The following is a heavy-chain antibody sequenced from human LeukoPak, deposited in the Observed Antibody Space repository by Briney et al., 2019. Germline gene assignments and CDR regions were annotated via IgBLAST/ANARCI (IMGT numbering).Heavy chain of an antibody. CDR1: GFTFSSYW. D-gene: IGHD3-16*01. CDR3: ARAGPLRLGELFNY. J-gene: IGHJ4*02. CDR2: IKQDGSEK. V-gene: IGHV3-7*01. Sequence: PGGSLRLSCAASGFTFSSYWMSWVRQAPGKGREWVANIKQDGSEKYYVDSVKGRFTISRDNAKNSLYLQMNSLRAEDTAVYYCARAGPLRLGELFNYWGQGTLVTVSS.